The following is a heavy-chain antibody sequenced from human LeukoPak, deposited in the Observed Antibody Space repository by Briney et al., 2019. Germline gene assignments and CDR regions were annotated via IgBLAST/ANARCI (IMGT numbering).Heavy chain of an antibody. CDR3: AKDLDYGDHPIPYYYYYYGMDV. J-gene: IGHJ6*02. CDR1: GFTFSSYA. Sequence: GGSLRPSCAASGFTFSSYAMSWVRQAPGKGLEWVSAISGSGGSTYYADSVKGRFTISRDNSKNTLYLQMNSLRAEDTAVYYCAKDLDYGDHPIPYYYYYYGMDVWGQGTTVTASS. CDR2: ISGSGGST. V-gene: IGHV3-23*01. D-gene: IGHD4-17*01.